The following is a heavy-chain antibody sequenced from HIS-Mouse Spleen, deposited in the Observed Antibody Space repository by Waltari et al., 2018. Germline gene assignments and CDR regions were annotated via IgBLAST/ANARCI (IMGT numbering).Heavy chain of an antibody. CDR2: IYYSGST. V-gene: IGHV4-39*07. J-gene: IGHJ2*01. CDR3: AREIPYSSSWYDWYFDL. Sequence: QLQLQESGPGLVKPSETLSLTCTVSGGSISSSRYYWGWIRQPPGTGLAGIGSIYYSGSTYYNPSLKSRVTISVDTSKNQFSLKLSSVTAADTAVYYCAREIPYSSSWYDWYFDLWGRGTLVTVSS. D-gene: IGHD6-13*01. CDR1: GGSISSSRYY.